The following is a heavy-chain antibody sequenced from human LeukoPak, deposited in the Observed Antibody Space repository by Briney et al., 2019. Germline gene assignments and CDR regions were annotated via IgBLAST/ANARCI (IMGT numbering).Heavy chain of an antibody. V-gene: IGHV3-48*01. J-gene: IGHJ6*03. Sequence: GGSLRLSCAASGFTFSSYSMNWVRQAPGKGLEWVSYISSSSSTIYYADSVKGRFTISRDNAKNSLYLQMNSLRAEDTAVYYCARIMDYYYYYTDVWGKGTTVTVSS. CDR1: GFTFSSYS. D-gene: IGHD2-8*01. CDR2: ISSSSSTI. CDR3: ARIMDYYYYYTDV.